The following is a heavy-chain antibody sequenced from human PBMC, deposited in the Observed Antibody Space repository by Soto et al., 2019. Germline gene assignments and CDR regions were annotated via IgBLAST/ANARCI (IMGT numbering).Heavy chain of an antibody. D-gene: IGHD5-12*01. J-gene: IGHJ4*02. CDR2: VKSKTDGGAT. Sequence: EVQLVESGGDLVKPGGSLRLSCTASGFTFYNTWMSWVRQAPGKGLAWVGRVKSKTDGGATDYNALVRGRFTISRDDSEKTQYLQMNSLQTDDTAVYYCTTDRRSGYDPQFDFWGQGTLVTVSS. CDR1: GFTFYNTW. CDR3: TTDRRSGYDPQFDF. V-gene: IGHV3-15*01.